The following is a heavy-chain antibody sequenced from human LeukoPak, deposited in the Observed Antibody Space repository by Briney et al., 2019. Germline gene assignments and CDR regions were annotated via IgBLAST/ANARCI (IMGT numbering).Heavy chain of an antibody. Sequence: GGSLRLSCAASGFTFSSYGMHWVRQAPGKGLEWVAFIRYDGSNKYYADSVKGRSTISRDNSKNTLYLQMNSLRAEDTAVYYCAKEMYYYGSVTFWGQGTLVTVSS. CDR2: IRYDGSNK. D-gene: IGHD3-10*01. CDR3: AKEMYYYGSVTF. J-gene: IGHJ4*02. V-gene: IGHV3-30*02. CDR1: GFTFSSYG.